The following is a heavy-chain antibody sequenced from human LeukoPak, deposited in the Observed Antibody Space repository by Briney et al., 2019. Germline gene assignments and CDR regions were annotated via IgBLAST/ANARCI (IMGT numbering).Heavy chain of an antibody. CDR1: GYTFTSYY. CDR2: ISAYNGNT. V-gene: IGHV1-18*04. Sequence: GASVKVSCKASGYTFTSYYMQWVRQAPGQGLECMGWISAYNGNTNYAQKLQGRVTMTTDTSTSTAYMELRSLRSDDTAVYYCARPRPISLWGDYYYYMDVWGKGTTVTISS. CDR3: ARPRPISLWGDYYYYMDV. D-gene: IGHD3-16*01. J-gene: IGHJ6*03.